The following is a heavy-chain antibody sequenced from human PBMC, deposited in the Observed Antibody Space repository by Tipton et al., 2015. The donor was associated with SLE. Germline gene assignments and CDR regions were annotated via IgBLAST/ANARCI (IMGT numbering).Heavy chain of an antibody. J-gene: IGHJ6*03. CDR2: IYYSGST. Sequence: TLSLTCTVSGVSISSYYWSWIRQPPGKGLEWIGYIYYSGSTNYNPSLKSRVTISVDTSKNQFSLKLSSVTAADTAVYYCARVPFYYYYYMDVWGKGTTVTVSS. V-gene: IGHV4-59*01. CDR1: GVSISSYY. CDR3: ARVPFYYYYYMDV.